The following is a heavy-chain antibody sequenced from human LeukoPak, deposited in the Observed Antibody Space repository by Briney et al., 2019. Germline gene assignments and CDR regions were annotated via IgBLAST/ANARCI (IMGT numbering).Heavy chain of an antibody. J-gene: IGHJ6*02. CDR3: ARGPYSSSWDDYYYYGMDV. CDR1: GFTFDDYA. D-gene: IGHD6-13*01. V-gene: IGHV3-74*01. CDR2: INSDGSST. Sequence: PGGSLRLSCAASGFTFDDYAMHWVRQAPGKGLVWVSRINSDGSSTSYADSVKGRFTISRDNAKNTLYLQMNSLRAEDTAVYYCARGPYSSSWDDYYYYGMDVWGQGTTVTVSS.